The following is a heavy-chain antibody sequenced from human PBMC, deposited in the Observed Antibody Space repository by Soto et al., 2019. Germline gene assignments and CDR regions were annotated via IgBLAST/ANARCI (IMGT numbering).Heavy chain of an antibody. CDR1: GFTFSSYA. CDR2: ISGSGGST. D-gene: IGHD3-3*01. V-gene: IGHV3-23*01. CDR3: ANAALLRFLEWSLDYFDY. J-gene: IGHJ4*02. Sequence: GGSLRLSCAASGFTFSSYAMSLVRQAPGKGLEWVSAISGSGGSTYYADSVKGRFTISRDNSKNTLYLQMNSLRAEDTAVYYCANAALLRFLEWSLDYFDYWGQGTPVTVSS.